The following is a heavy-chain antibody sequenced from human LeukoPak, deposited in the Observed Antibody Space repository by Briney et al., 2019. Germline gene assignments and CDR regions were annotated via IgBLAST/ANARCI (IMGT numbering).Heavy chain of an antibody. Sequence: PGGSLRLSCAASGFTFSSYDMHWVRQATGKGLEWVSGIGTAGDTYYLGSVKGRFTISRENAKNSLYLQMNSLRAGDTAVYFCARAVEATRSGFDPWGQGTLVTVSS. CDR3: ARAVEATRSGFDP. J-gene: IGHJ5*02. CDR2: IGTAGDT. CDR1: GFTFSSYD. D-gene: IGHD1-26*01. V-gene: IGHV3-13*04.